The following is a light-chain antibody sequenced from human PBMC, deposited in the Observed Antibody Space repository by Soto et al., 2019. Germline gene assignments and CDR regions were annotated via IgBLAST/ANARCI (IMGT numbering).Light chain of an antibody. J-gene: IGLJ1*01. CDR2: DVS. Sequence: QSVLAQPASVSGSPGQSITISCTGTSSDVGGYNFVSWYQLYPGKAPKLMIYDVSDRPSGVSIRFSGSKSGNTASLTISGLQAEDEADYYCSSYTASSTPYAFGTGTKVTVL. V-gene: IGLV2-14*03. CDR1: SSDVGGYNF. CDR3: SSYTASSTPYA.